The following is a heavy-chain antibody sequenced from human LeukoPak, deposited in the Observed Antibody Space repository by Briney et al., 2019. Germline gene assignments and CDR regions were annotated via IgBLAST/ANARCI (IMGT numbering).Heavy chain of an antibody. CDR3: ARGRIWSGHYTTWFDP. D-gene: IGHD3-3*01. CDR2: IYNSEST. CDR1: GGSISTNY. J-gene: IGHJ5*02. V-gene: IGHV4-59*01. Sequence: SETLSLTRTVSGGSISTNYWSWIRQPPGKGLEWIGYIYNSESTNYNPSLKSRVTISLDTSKNQFSLKLSSVTAADTAVYYCARGRIWSGHYTTWFDPWGQGTLVTVSS.